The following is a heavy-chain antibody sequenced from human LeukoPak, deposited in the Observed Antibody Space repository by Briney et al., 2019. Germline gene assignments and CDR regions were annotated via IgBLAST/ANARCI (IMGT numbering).Heavy chain of an antibody. D-gene: IGHD2-2*01. J-gene: IGHJ5*02. CDR2: IYHSGST. V-gene: IGHV4-38-2*02. CDR1: GYSISSGYY. CDR3: ARDVPAAMLGWFDP. Sequence: QSSETLSLTCTVSGYSISSGYYWGWIRQPPGKGLEWIGSIYHSGSTYYNPSLKSRVTISVDTSKNQFSLKLSSVTAADTAVYYCARDVPAAMLGWFDPWGQGTLVTVSS.